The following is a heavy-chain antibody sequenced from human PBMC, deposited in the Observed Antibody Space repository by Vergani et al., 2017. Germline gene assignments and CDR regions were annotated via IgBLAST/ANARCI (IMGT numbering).Heavy chain of an antibody. J-gene: IGHJ4*02. CDR2: IIPIFGTA. CDR3: ARGNEWYSSSPRY. D-gene: IGHD6-6*01. Sequence: QVQLVQSGAEVKKPGSSVKVSCKASGGTFSSYAISWVRQAPGQGLEWMGGIIPIFGTANYAQMFQGRVTITADESTGTAYMKLGSLRSEDRAVYYCARGNEWYSSSPRYWREGTLVTASS. V-gene: IGHV1-69*01. CDR1: GGTFSSYA.